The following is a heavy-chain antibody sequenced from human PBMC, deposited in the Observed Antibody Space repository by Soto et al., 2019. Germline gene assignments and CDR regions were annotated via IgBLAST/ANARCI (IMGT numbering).Heavy chain of an antibody. CDR1: GGSISSYY. V-gene: IGHV4-59*08. CDR3: ARHPHSTPYSSSWYYYYYGMDF. Sequence: SETLSLTCTVSGGSISSYYWSWIRQPPGKGLEWIGYIYYSGSTNYNPSLKSRVTISVDTSKNQFSLKLSSVTAADTAVYYCARHPHSTPYSSSWYYYYYGMDFWGQGTTVTVSS. D-gene: IGHD6-13*01. J-gene: IGHJ6*02. CDR2: IYYSGST.